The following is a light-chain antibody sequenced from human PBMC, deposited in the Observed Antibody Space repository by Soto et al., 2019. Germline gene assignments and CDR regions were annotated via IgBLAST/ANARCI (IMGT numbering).Light chain of an antibody. Sequence: QSVLTQPPSASGTPGQRVTISCSGSSSKIGSNNVNWYQQLPGTAPKLLIYSNDQRPSGFPDRFSGSKSGTSASLAISGLQSEDEANYYCASWDDSLNGLFGTGTKVTVL. CDR2: SND. CDR1: SSKIGSNN. J-gene: IGLJ1*01. V-gene: IGLV1-44*01. CDR3: ASWDDSLNGL.